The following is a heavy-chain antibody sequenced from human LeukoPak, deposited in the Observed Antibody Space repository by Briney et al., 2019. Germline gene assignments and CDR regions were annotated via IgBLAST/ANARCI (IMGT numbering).Heavy chain of an antibody. CDR3: ARQASHWEL. Sequence: PSETLSLTCTVSGGSIISRSYYWGWIRQPPGKGLEWIGSIYYSGSTHYNPSLKSRVTISVDTSKNQFSLKLSSVTAADTAVYYCARQASHWELWGQGTLVTVSS. CDR2: IYYSGST. CDR1: GGSIISRSYY. J-gene: IGHJ4*02. D-gene: IGHD1-26*01. V-gene: IGHV4-39*01.